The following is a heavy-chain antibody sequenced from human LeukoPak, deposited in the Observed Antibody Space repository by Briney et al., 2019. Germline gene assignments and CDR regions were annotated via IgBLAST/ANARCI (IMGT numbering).Heavy chain of an antibody. V-gene: IGHV1-69*05. Sequence: SVKVSCKASGGTFSSYAISWVRQAPGQGLEWMGGIIPIFGTANYAQKFQGRVTMTRNTSISTAYMELSSLRSEDTAVYYCARGSADTATEFDYWGQGTLVTVSS. J-gene: IGHJ4*02. CDR3: ARGSADTATEFDY. CDR2: IIPIFGTA. CDR1: GGTFSSYA. D-gene: IGHD5-18*01.